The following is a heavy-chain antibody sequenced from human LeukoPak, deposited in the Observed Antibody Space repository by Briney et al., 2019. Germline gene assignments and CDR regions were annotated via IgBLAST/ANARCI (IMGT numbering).Heavy chain of an antibody. CDR1: GFTFDDYA. J-gene: IGHJ6*03. CDR3: AKDIGSASYYYMDV. Sequence: PGGSLRLSCAASGFTFDDYAMHWVRQAPGKGLEWGSGISWNSGSIGYADSVKGRFTISRDNAKNSLYLQMNSLRAEDTALYYCAKDIGSASYYYMDVWGQGTAVTVSS. D-gene: IGHD3-10*01. V-gene: IGHV3-9*01. CDR2: ISWNSGSI.